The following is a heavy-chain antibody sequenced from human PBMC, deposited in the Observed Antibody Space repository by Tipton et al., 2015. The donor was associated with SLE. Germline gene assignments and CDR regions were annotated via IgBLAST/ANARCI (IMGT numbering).Heavy chain of an antibody. Sequence: FLRLSCAASGFTFSSYAMSWVRQAPGKGLEWVSVISGSGGSTYYADSVKGRFTISRDNSKNTLYLQMNSLRAEDTAVYYCTRHFLGDIVVVPAAMSDYWGQGTLVTVSS. CDR1: GFTFSSYA. J-gene: IGHJ4*02. CDR2: ISGSGGST. D-gene: IGHD2-2*01. CDR3: TRHFLGDIVVVPAAMSDY. V-gene: IGHV3-23*01.